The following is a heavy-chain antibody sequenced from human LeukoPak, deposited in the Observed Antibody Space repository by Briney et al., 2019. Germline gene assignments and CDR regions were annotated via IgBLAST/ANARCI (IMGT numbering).Heavy chain of an antibody. CDR3: AKGGGYEAQYYYYYLDV. V-gene: IGHV3-30*02. CDR2: IRYDGSNK. CDR1: GFTFRSYD. D-gene: IGHD5-12*01. J-gene: IGHJ6*03. Sequence: QTGGSLRLSCAASGFTFRSYDMHWVRQAPGKGLEWVAFIRYDGSNKYYADSVKGRFPISRDNSKNTLYLQMNSLRAEDTAVYYCAKGGGYEAQYYYYYLDVWGKGTTVTISS.